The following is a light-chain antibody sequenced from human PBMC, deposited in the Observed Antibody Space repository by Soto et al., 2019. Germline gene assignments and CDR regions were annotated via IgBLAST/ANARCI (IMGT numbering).Light chain of an antibody. CDR2: DAS. J-gene: IGKJ4*01. V-gene: IGKV1-33*01. Sequence: DIPMTQSPSSLSASVGDRVTITCQASQDIINYLNWYQQKPGKAPKLLIYDASKLETGVPSRFSGGGYGTDFSFTISSLQPEDIATYYCQQYDALPLTFGGGTKVEIK. CDR3: QQYDALPLT. CDR1: QDIINY.